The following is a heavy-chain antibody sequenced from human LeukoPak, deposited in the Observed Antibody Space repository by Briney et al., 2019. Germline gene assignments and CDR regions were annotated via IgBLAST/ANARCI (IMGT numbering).Heavy chain of an antibody. CDR2: ISGSGGST. Sequence: PGGSLRLSCAASGFTFRSYAMSWVRQAPGKGLEWVSAISGSGGSTYYADSVKGRFTISRDNSKNTPYLQMNSLRAEDTAVYYCAKGPYAILTGYRYYFDYWGQGTLVTVSS. J-gene: IGHJ4*02. D-gene: IGHD3-9*01. V-gene: IGHV3-23*01. CDR1: GFTFRSYA. CDR3: AKGPYAILTGYRYYFDY.